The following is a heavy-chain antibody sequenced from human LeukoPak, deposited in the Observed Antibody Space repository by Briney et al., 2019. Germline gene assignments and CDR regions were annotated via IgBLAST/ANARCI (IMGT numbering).Heavy chain of an antibody. CDR3: ARDVTGSSAFDY. CDR1: GGTFSSYA. J-gene: IGHJ4*02. CDR2: IIPIFSTA. V-gene: IGHV1-69*05. D-gene: IGHD2-2*01. Sequence: SVKVSCKASGGTFSSYAISWVRQAPGQGLEWMGRIIPIFSTANYAQKFQGRVTITTDESTSTAYMELNSLRSEDTAVYYCARDVTGSSAFDYWGQRTLVTVSS.